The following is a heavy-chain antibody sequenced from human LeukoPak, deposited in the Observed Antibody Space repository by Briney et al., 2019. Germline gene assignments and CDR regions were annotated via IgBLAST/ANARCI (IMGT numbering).Heavy chain of an antibody. CDR3: ARVLFSGYYHPYFDY. CDR1: GFTFSGSA. Sequence: GGSLRLSCAASGFTFSGSAMHWVRQASGKGLEWVGRIRSKANSYATAYAASVKGRFTISRDNAKNSLYLQMNSLRAEDTALYYCARVLFSGYYHPYFDYWGQGTLVTVSS. V-gene: IGHV3-73*01. J-gene: IGHJ4*02. D-gene: IGHD3-22*01. CDR2: IRSKANSYAT.